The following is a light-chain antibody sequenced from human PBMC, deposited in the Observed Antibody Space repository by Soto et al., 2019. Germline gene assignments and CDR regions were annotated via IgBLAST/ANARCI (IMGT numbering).Light chain of an antibody. V-gene: IGLV2-14*01. CDR1: SXDVGGYNY. CDR3: SSYTVISTYV. J-gene: IGLJ1*01. Sequence: QSALTQPASVSGSPGQSITISCTGTSXDVGGYNYVSWYQQHPGKAPKLMIYEVTNRPSGVSTRFSGSKSGNTASLIISGLQAEDEADYYCSSYTVISTYVFGTGTKVTVL. CDR2: EVT.